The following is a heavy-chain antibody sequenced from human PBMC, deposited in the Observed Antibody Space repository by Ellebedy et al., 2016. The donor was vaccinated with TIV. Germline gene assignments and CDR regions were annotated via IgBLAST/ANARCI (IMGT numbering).Heavy chain of an antibody. V-gene: IGHV1-2*02. J-gene: IGHJ4*02. CDR2: INPGSGGT. CDR3: ARWRGGYCGGACFLDF. CDR1: GYTLNRYY. Sequence: ASVKVSCKAIGYTLNRYYVHWVRQAPGQGLEWMGWINPGSGGTNYAQRFQGRVTMTRDTSISTVYMELSRLRFDDTALYFCARWRGGYCGGACFLDFWGQGTLVTVSS. D-gene: IGHD2-21*01.